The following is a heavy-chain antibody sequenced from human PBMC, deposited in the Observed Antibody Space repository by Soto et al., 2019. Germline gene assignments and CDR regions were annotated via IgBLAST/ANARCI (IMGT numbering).Heavy chain of an antibody. D-gene: IGHD3-9*01. V-gene: IGHV4-34*01. J-gene: IGHJ5*02. CDR1: GGSFSGYY. Sequence: SETLSLTCAVYGGSFSGYYWSWIRQPPGKGLEWIGEINHSGSTNYNPSLKSRVTISVDTSKNQFSLKLSSVTAADTAVYYCARVPVPHVRYFKDDWFDPWSQGTLVTVSS. CDR2: INHSGST. CDR3: ARVPVPHVRYFKDDWFDP.